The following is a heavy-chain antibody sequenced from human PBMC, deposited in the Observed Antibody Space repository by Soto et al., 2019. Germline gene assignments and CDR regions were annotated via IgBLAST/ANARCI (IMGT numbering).Heavy chain of an antibody. D-gene: IGHD2-21*02. Sequence: GGSLRLSCEASGFSFSTYSMHWVRQAPGKGLEWVSSIGRRSDIYYADSVKGRFTISRDNAKNSVSLQMNSLRDEDTAVYYCAREETAWPLAYGLDVWGQGTTVTVS. V-gene: IGHV3-21*01. CDR1: GFSFSTYS. CDR3: AREETAWPLAYGLDV. J-gene: IGHJ6*02. CDR2: IGRRSDI.